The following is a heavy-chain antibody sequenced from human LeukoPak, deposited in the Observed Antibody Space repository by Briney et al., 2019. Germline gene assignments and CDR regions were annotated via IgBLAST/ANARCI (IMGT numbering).Heavy chain of an antibody. V-gene: IGHV4-39*01. D-gene: IGHD6-13*01. J-gene: IGHJ5*02. Sequence: SETLSLTCTVSGGSISSSSYSWGWIRQPPGKGLEWIGSIYYSGSTYFNPSLKSRVTISVDTSKNQFSLKPNSVTAADTAVYYCARHVRKRGIAAAGSPGWFDPWGQGTLVTVSS. CDR3: ARHVRKRGIAAAGSPGWFDP. CDR1: GGSISSSSYS. CDR2: IYYSGST.